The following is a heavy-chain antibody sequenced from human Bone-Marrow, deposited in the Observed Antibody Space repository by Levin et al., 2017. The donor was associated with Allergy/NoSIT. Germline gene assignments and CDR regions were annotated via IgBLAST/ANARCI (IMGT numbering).Heavy chain of an antibody. CDR2: INYSGTT. V-gene: IGHV4-34*01. J-gene: IGHJ4*02. CDR1: GVSLSNNY. D-gene: IGHD4-17*01. CDR3: ARRAVTTDY. Sequence: PSETLSLTCVVYGVSLSNNYWIWIRQPPGMGLEWIGEINYSGTTTYNPSLKSRVTISIDTSKNRFSLRLTSLTAADTAVYYCARRAVTTDYWGQGTLVTVSS.